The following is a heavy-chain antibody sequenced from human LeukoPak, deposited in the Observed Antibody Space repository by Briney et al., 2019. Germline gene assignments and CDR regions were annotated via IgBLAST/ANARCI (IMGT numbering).Heavy chain of an antibody. CDR3: ARDPSGVPAAIRGVVDP. Sequence: PGGSQRLSRAASGFTFSSYEMNWVRQAPGKGLEWVSYISSSGSTIYYADSVKGRFTISRDNAKNSLYLQMNSLRAEDTAVYYCARDPSGVPAAIRGVVDPWGQGTLVTVSS. D-gene: IGHD2-2*01. J-gene: IGHJ5*02. CDR2: ISSSGSTI. V-gene: IGHV3-48*03. CDR1: GFTFSSYE.